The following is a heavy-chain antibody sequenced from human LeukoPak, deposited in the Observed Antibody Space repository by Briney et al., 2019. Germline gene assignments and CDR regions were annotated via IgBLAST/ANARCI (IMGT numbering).Heavy chain of an antibody. V-gene: IGHV3-7*05. Sequence: GGSLRLSCAASGFTFSTYWMNWVRQAPGKGREWVANIKQDGNEKNYVDSVKGRFTISRDNAKNLLYLQMDSMRAEDTAVYYCAKSLVLRKSRGYWGQGTLVTVSS. CDR2: IKQDGNEK. CDR3: AKSLVLRKSRGY. D-gene: IGHD3-16*02. CDR1: GFTFSTYW. J-gene: IGHJ4*02.